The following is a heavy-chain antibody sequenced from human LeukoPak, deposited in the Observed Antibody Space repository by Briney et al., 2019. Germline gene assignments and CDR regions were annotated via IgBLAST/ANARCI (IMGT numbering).Heavy chain of an antibody. CDR3: ARDTDTVTTILDY. D-gene: IGHD4-17*01. CDR2: LSYDGSNK. J-gene: IGHJ4*02. V-gene: IGHV3-30-3*01. Sequence: GGSLRLSCAASGFTFSTYTMHWVRRTPGKGLEWVAVLSYDGSNKYYADSVKGRFTVSRDNSRDTLYLQMNLMRAEDTAVYYCARDTDTVTTILDYWGQGTLVTVSS. CDR1: GFTFSTYT.